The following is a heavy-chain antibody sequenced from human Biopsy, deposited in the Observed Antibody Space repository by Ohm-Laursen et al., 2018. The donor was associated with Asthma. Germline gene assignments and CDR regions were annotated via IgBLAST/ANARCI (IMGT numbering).Heavy chain of an antibody. Sequence: SLRLSCTASGFPFDDCAMHWVRQAPGKGLEWVSSISWNSGSIDYADSVKGRFTISRDNAKNSLYLQMQSLRPEDTAFYYCAKSADYYDSTDYLDFWGRGTLVTVSS. J-gene: IGHJ4*01. CDR1: GFPFDDCA. D-gene: IGHD3-22*01. CDR3: AKSADYYDSTDYLDF. V-gene: IGHV3-9*01. CDR2: ISWNSGSI.